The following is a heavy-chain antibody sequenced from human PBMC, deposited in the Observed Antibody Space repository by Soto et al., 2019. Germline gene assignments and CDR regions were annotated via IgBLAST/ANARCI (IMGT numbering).Heavy chain of an antibody. CDR2: IYFSGST. V-gene: IGHV4-39*01. J-gene: IGHJ4*02. Sequence: QVKLQESGPGLVKPSETLSLTCTVSGGSISSSSYYWGWIRQPPGKGLEWIGTIYFSGSTYYNPPLKSRVTIYVDTSKNQFSLKLSSVTAADTAVYYCARLPYSTSLDYWGQGTLVTVSS. D-gene: IGHD1-26*01. CDR3: ARLPYSTSLDY. CDR1: GGSISSSSYY.